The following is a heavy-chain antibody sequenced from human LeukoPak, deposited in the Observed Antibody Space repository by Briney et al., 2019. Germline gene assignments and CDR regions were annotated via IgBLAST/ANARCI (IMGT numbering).Heavy chain of an antibody. V-gene: IGHV1-2*02. CDR3: ARFLSKQQLSDY. J-gene: IGHJ4*02. Sequence: ASVKVSCKASGYTFTGYYMHWVRQAPGQGLEWMGWINPNSGGTNYAQKFQGRVTMTRDTSISPAYMELSRLRSDDTAVYYCARFLSKQQLSDYWGQGTLVTVSS. CDR1: GYTFTGYY. D-gene: IGHD6-13*01. CDR2: INPNSGGT.